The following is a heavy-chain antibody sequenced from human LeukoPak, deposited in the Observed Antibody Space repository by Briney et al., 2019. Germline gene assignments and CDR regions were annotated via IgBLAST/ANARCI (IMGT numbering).Heavy chain of an antibody. D-gene: IGHD3-3*01. J-gene: IGHJ5*02. CDR3: ARHSDYDFWSGLKNWFDP. CDR1: GRSMSLFY. V-gene: IGHV4-4*07. Sequence: SETLSLPCTVSGRSMSLFYGMWLRQPAGKGLEGIIRIYSSGTTNNNPPLKSRVTMSVDTSKNQFSLKLNSVTAADTALYYCARHSDYDFWSGLKNWFDPWGPGTLVTVSS. CDR2: IYSSGTT.